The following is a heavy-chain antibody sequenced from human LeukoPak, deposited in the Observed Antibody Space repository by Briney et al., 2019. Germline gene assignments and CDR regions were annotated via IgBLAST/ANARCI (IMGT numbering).Heavy chain of an antibody. D-gene: IGHD2-8*01. Sequence: SVTVSCKASGGTFSSYAISWVRQAPGQGLEWMGRIIPIFGTANYAQKFQGRVTITTDESTSTAYMELSSLRSEDTAVYYCARAGYCTNGVCPWYYMDVWGKGTTVTVSS. J-gene: IGHJ6*03. V-gene: IGHV1-69*05. CDR3: ARAGYCTNGVCPWYYMDV. CDR1: GGTFSSYA. CDR2: IIPIFGTA.